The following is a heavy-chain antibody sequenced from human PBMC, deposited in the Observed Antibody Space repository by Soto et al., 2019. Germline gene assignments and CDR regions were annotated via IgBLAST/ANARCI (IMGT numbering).Heavy chain of an antibody. Sequence: QVQLVQSGAEVKKPGSSVKVSCKVSGGTFNYYAINWVRQAPGQGLEWMGGIVPISGTTNYAQKFQGRVTSTADESTSTAYMELSSLRSEDTAVYYCARSGVVVNAFDIWGQGTLVTVSS. CDR1: GGTFNYYA. CDR2: IVPISGTT. D-gene: IGHD2-21*01. J-gene: IGHJ3*02. CDR3: ARSGVVVNAFDI. V-gene: IGHV1-69*12.